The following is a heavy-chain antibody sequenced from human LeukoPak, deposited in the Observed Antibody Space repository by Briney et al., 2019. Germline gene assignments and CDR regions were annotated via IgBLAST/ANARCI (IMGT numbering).Heavy chain of an antibody. D-gene: IGHD5-12*01. CDR1: GYTLTELS. J-gene: IGHJ4*02. Sequence: GASVKVSCKVSGYTLTELSMHWVRQAPGKGLEWMGGFDPEDGETIYEQKFQGRVTMTEDTSTDTAYMELGSLRSEDTAVYYCATDLSTATTYYFDYWGQGTLVTVSS. V-gene: IGHV1-24*01. CDR2: FDPEDGET. CDR3: ATDLSTATTYYFDY.